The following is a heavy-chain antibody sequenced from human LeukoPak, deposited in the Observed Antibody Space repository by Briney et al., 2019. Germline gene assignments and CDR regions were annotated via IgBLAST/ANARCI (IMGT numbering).Heavy chain of an antibody. D-gene: IGHD2-15*01. CDR2: ISAYNGNT. Sequence: ASVKVSCKASGYTFTSYGISWVRQAPGQGLEWMGWISAYNGNTNYAQKLQGRVTMTTDTSTSTAYMELRSLRSDDTAVYYCATPGIVVVVAAPLDYWGQGTLVTVSS. V-gene: IGHV1-18*01. CDR1: GYTFTSYG. J-gene: IGHJ4*02. CDR3: ATPGIVVVVAAPLDY.